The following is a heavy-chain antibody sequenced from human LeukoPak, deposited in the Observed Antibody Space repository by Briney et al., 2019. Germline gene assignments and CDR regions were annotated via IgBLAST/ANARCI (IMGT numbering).Heavy chain of an antibody. V-gene: IGHV5-51*01. CDR3: ARHGTRRASLCSGGSCYPDY. J-gene: IGHJ4*02. Sequence: GESLKISCKGSGYSFTSYWIGWVRQMPGKGLEWMGIIYPGDSDTRYSPSFQGQVTISADKSISTAYLQWSSLKASDTAMYYCARHGTRRASLCSGGSCYPDYWGQGTLVTVSS. D-gene: IGHD2-15*01. CDR2: IYPGDSDT. CDR1: GYSFTSYW.